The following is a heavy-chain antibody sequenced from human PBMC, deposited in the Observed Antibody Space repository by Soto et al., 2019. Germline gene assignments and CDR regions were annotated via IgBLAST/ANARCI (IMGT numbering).Heavy chain of an antibody. V-gene: IGHV3-33*01. CDR2: IWYDGSNT. Sequence: QVLLVESGGGVVQPGRSLRLSCAASGFTFSRYGMHWVRQAPGKGLEWVAVIWYDGSNTYYADSVKGRFTISRDSSKNTLYLQMNSLRAEEPAVYYCAILGGSPGDFQHWGQGTLVTVSS. CDR3: AILGGSPGDFQH. J-gene: IGHJ1*01. D-gene: IGHD2-15*01. CDR1: GFTFSRYG.